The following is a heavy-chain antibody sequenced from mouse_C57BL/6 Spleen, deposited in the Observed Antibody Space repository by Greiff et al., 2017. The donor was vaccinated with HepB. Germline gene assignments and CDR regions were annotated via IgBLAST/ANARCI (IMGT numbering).Heavy chain of an antibody. CDR3: ARNDGYYGYYAMDY. V-gene: IGHV1-55*01. Sequence: QVQLKQPGAELVKPGASVKMSCKASGYTFTSYWITWVKQRPGQGLEWIGDIYPGSGSTNYNEKFKSKATLTVDTSSSTAYMQLSSLTSEDSAVYYCARNDGYYGYYAMDYGGQGNSGTVSS. J-gene: IGHJ4*01. CDR1: GYTFTSYW. D-gene: IGHD2-3*01. CDR2: IYPGSGST.